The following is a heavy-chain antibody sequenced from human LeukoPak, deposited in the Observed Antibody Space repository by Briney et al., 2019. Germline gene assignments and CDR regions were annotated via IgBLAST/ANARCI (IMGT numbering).Heavy chain of an antibody. J-gene: IGHJ4*02. CDR2: ISDNGNT. CDR3: ARGVYIAAAQYGY. V-gene: IGHV4-59*01. Sequence: SETLSLTCTVSGGSIFHYYWTWIRQPPGKGLECIGYISDNGNTNYNYNPSLKSRVTISVDTSKNQFSLKLSSVTAADTAVYYCARGVYIAAAQYGYWGQGTLVTVSS. CDR1: GGSIFHYY. D-gene: IGHD6-13*01.